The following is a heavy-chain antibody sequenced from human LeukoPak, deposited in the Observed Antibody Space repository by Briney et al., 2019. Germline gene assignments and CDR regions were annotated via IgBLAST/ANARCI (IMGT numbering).Heavy chain of an antibody. Sequence: GGSLRLSCAASGFTVSSNFMSWVRQAPGKGPEWVSAISGSGGSTYYADSVKGRFTISRDNSKNTLYLQMNSLRAEDTAVYYCAKVGSSSWYDLRGPDYWGQGTLVTVSS. V-gene: IGHV3-23*01. D-gene: IGHD6-13*01. CDR3: AKVGSSSWYDLRGPDY. CDR1: GFTVSSNF. CDR2: ISGSGGST. J-gene: IGHJ4*02.